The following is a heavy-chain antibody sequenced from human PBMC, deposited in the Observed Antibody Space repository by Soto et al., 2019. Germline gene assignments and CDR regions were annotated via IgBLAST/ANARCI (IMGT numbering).Heavy chain of an antibody. Sequence: EVQLVESGGGLVQPGGSLRLSCAVSGFTYGAYEMNWVRQAPGTGLEWVAYISSSGSIRYYADSVQGRFTISRDNANNSRYLPMYSLRAEDTAVSYCARDLRTLDRGVTYGMDVWGQGTTVTVSS. CDR1: GFTYGAYE. J-gene: IGHJ6*02. CDR2: ISSSGSIR. CDR3: ARDLRTLDRGVTYGMDV. V-gene: IGHV3-48*03. D-gene: IGHD3-10*01.